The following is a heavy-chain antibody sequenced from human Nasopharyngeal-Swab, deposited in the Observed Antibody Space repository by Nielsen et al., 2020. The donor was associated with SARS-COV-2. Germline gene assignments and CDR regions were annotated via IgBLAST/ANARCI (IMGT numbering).Heavy chain of an antibody. D-gene: IGHD5-24*01. CDR1: GYTFIGYY. J-gene: IGHJ4*02. Sequence: ASVKVSCKASGYTFIGYYMHWVRQAPGQGLEWMGRVNPNSGGTNYAQKFQGRVTMTRDTSISTAYMELSRLRSDDTAVYYCARDREMVLDYWGQGTLVTVSS. CDR3: ARDREMVLDY. CDR2: VNPNSGGT. V-gene: IGHV1-2*06.